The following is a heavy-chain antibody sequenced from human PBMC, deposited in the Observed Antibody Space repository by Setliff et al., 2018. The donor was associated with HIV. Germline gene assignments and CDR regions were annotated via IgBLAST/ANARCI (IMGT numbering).Heavy chain of an antibody. D-gene: IGHD3-9*01. CDR3: ARSNPDILSGYY. J-gene: IGHJ6*01. CDR1: GGSISTYY. V-gene: IGHV4-59*01. Sequence: ETLSLTCSVSGGSISTYYWSWIRQPPGKGLEWIGYVYHSGTANYNPSLRSRVTISVDTSKNQFSLKLTSVTAADTAVYYCARSNPDILSGYY. CDR2: VYHSGTA.